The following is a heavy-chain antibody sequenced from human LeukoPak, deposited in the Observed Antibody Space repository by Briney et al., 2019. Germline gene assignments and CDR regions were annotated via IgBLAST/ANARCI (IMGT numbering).Heavy chain of an antibody. CDR3: ARDWTGAMVGFDY. CDR1: GFTFSSYS. J-gene: IGHJ4*02. D-gene: IGHD5-18*01. V-gene: IGHV3-21*01. CDR2: ITSSSSYI. Sequence: GGSLRLSCAASGFTFSSYSMNWVRQAPGKGLQWVSSITSSSSYIYYADSVKGRFTISRDNAKNSLYLQMNSLRAEDTAVYYCARDWTGAMVGFDYWGQGTLVTVSS.